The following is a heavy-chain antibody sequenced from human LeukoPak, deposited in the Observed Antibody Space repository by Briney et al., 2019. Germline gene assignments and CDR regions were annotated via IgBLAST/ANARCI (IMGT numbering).Heavy chain of an antibody. J-gene: IGHJ4*02. D-gene: IGHD3-9*01. V-gene: IGHV3-23*01. Sequence: GGSLRLSCATSAFTVSSNFMSWVRQAPGKGLEWVSGIGASGGSTYYADSVKGRFTISRDNSKNTLYLQMNSLRTEDTDVYYCAKAEGYDILTGLDYWGQGTLVTVSS. CDR3: AKAEGYDILTGLDY. CDR1: AFTVSSNF. CDR2: IGASGGST.